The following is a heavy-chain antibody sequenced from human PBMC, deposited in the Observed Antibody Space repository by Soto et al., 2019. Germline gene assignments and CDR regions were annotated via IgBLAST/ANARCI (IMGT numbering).Heavy chain of an antibody. V-gene: IGHV3-33*01. D-gene: IGHD2-15*01. CDR1: GFTFSSYG. CDR2: IWYDGSNK. Sequence: GGSLRLSCVASGFTFSSYGMHWVRQVPGKGLEWVANIWYDGSNKYYADSVRGRFTISRDNAKTSLYLQMNSLRAEDTAVYYCARDREYCSGDNCYETGAAYWGQGVLVTVSS. J-gene: IGHJ4*02. CDR3: ARDREYCSGDNCYETGAAY.